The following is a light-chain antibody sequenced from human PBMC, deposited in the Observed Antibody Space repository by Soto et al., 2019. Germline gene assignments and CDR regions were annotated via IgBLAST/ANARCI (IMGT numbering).Light chain of an antibody. CDR3: QQLKSYPLT. V-gene: IGKV1-9*01. J-gene: IGKJ4*01. Sequence: IQLTQSPSSLSASVGDRVTITCRASQGISTYLAWYQQGPGKAPRLLIYAASTLHSGVPSRFSGSGSGTDFTLTISSLQPEDFATYYCQQLKSYPLTFGGGTKVDIK. CDR2: AAS. CDR1: QGISTY.